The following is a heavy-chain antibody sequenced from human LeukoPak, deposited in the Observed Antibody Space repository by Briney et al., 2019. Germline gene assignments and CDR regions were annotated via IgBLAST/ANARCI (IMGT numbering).Heavy chain of an antibody. CDR2: IIPILGIA. V-gene: IGHV1-69*04. CDR3: ARAKLQPGIAVAGHAFDI. CDR1: GYTFTSYR. J-gene: IGHJ3*02. D-gene: IGHD6-19*01. Sequence: SVKVSCKAPGYTFTSYRISWVRQAPGQGLEWMGRIIPILGIANYAQKFQGRVTITADKSTSTAYMELSSLRSEDTAVYYCARAKLQPGIAVAGHAFDIWGQGTMITVSS.